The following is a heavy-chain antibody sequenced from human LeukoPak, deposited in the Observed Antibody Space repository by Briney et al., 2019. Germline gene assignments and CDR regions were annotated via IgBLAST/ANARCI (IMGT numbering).Heavy chain of an antibody. CDR1: GFTFSSYG. CDR2: IWYDGSNK. J-gene: IGHJ6*02. CDR3: ARDDFSSGWYPRRYYYGMDV. Sequence: GGSLRLSCAASGFTFSSYGMHWVRQAPGKGLEWVAVIWYDGSNKYYADSVKGRFTISRDNSKNTLYLQMISLRAEDTAVYYCARDDFSSGWYPRRYYYGMDVWGQGTTVTVSS. D-gene: IGHD6-19*01. V-gene: IGHV3-33*01.